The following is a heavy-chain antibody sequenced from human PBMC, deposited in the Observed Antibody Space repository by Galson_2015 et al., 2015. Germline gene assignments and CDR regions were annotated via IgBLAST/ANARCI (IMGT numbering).Heavy chain of an antibody. Sequence: SETLSLTCTVSGGSISSGDYYWSWLRQPPGKGLEWIGYIYYSGSTNYNPSLKSRVTISVDTSKNQFSLKLSSVTAADTAVYYCARVYGDYGPYYFDYWGQGTLVTVSS. CDR1: GGSISSGDYY. D-gene: IGHD4-17*01. CDR2: IYYSGST. J-gene: IGHJ4*02. V-gene: IGHV4-61*08. CDR3: ARVYGDYGPYYFDY.